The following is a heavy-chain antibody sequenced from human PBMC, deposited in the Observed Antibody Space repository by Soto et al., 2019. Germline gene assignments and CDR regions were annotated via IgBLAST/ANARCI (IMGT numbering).Heavy chain of an antibody. Sequence: GGSLRLSCAASGFTFSSYCIHWVRQAPCKGLEWVAVISYDGINKYYADSVKGRFNISRDNSKNTLYLQMNSLRAEDTAVYYCGSGYYLTGVDYWGQGTLVTVCS. CDR1: GFTFSSYC. D-gene: IGHD3-22*01. CDR3: GSGYYLTGVDY. J-gene: IGHJ4*02. V-gene: IGHV3-30*03. CDR2: ISYDGINK.